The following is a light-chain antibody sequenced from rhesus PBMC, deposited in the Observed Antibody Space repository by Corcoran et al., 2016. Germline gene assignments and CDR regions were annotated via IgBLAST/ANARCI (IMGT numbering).Light chain of an antibody. CDR3: QQHNSNPPWT. J-gene: IGKJ1*01. CDR1: QGFSNW. V-gene: IGKV1-33*02. Sequence: DIQMTQSPSSLSASVGDRVTITCQASQGFSNWLAWYQQKPGKAPKLLIYASSWLQSGVPSRFSGSGAGTEVTLTISSLQPGDFATYYCQQHNSNPPWTFGQGTKVEIK. CDR2: ASS.